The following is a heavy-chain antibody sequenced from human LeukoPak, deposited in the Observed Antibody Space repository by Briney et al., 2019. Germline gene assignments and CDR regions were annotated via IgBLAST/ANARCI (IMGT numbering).Heavy chain of an antibody. J-gene: IGHJ4*02. V-gene: IGHV1-24*01. CDR3: ATGGPWDLLKY. Sequence: ASVKVSCKVCGDTLTELSTHWVRQAPGKGLEWMGGFDPEHSEMIYAQKLQGRVTMTEDRSTDTAYMELSSLRSEDTAVYYCATGGPWDLLKYWGQGTLVTVSS. CDR1: GDTLTELS. D-gene: IGHD3-9*01. CDR2: FDPEHSEM.